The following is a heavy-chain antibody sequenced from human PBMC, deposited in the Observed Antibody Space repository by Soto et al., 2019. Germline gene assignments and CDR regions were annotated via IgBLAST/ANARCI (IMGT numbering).Heavy chain of an antibody. J-gene: IGHJ4*02. CDR1: GGTFSSYT. CDR2: IIPILGIA. D-gene: IGHD4-17*01. V-gene: IGHV1-69*02. CDR3: ARAVTTSAYYFDY. Sequence: ASVKVSCKASGGTFSSYTISWVRQAPGQGLEWMGRIIPILGIANYAQKFQGRVTITADKSTSTAYMELSSLRSEDTAVYYCARAVTTSAYYFDYWGQGTLVTVSS.